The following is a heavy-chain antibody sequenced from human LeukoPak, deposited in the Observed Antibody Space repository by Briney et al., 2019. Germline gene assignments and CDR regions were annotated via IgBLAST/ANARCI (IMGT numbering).Heavy chain of an antibody. CDR3: ARTAIGYSDSSGYYFDY. J-gene: IGHJ4*02. Sequence: GGSLRLSCAASGFTFSSYSMNWVRQAPGKGLEWVSSIGGRNGYIYYANSVKGRFTISRDNAKNSLYLQMNGLRAEDTAVYYCARTAIGYSDSSGYYFDYWGQGTLVTVSP. D-gene: IGHD3-22*01. CDR2: IGGRNGYI. V-gene: IGHV3-21*01. CDR1: GFTFSSYS.